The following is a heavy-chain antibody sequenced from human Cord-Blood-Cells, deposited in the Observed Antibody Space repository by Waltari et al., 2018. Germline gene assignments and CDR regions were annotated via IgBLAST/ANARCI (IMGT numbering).Heavy chain of an antibody. CDR1: GGTFSSYA. CDR2: IIPIFGTA. CDR3: ARGDCTNGVCYDAFDI. J-gene: IGHJ3*02. Sequence: QVQLVQSGAEVKKPGSSVKVSCKASGGTFSSYAISWVPTAPGQGLEWMGGIIPIFGTANYAQKFQGRVTITADESTSTAYMELSSLRSEDTAVYYCARGDCTNGVCYDAFDIWGQGTMVTVSS. D-gene: IGHD2-8*01. V-gene: IGHV1-69*12.